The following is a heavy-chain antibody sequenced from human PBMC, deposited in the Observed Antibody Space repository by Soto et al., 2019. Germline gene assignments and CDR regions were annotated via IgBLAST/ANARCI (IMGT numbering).Heavy chain of an antibody. CDR1: GFTFRKAW. J-gene: IGHJ4*02. Sequence: GGALRLSWAGSGFTFRKAWMNWVRQAPGKGVEWGGRIKSKTDGGTTDYAAPVKGRFTISRDDSKNTLYLQMNSLKTEDTAVYYCTTDWKAYYDILTGRELFDYWGQGTLVTVSS. D-gene: IGHD3-9*01. V-gene: IGHV3-15*07. CDR2: IKSKTDGGTT. CDR3: TTDWKAYYDILTGRELFDY.